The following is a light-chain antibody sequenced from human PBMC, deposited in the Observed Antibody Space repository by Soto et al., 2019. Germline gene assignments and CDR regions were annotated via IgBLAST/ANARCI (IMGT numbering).Light chain of an antibody. CDR3: HQYDSTPRT. J-gene: IGKJ1*01. Sequence: DIVMTQSPDSLAVSLGERANINCKSSQSVLYSSNNKNYLAWYQQKPGQPPKLLIYWASTRESGVPDRFSGSGSGTDFTLTINSLQAEDVAVYYCHQYDSTPRTFGQGTKVEIK. CDR1: QSVLYSSNNKNY. CDR2: WAS. V-gene: IGKV4-1*01.